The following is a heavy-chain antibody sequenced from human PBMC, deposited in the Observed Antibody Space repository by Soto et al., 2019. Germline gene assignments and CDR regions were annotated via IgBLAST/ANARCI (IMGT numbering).Heavy chain of an antibody. CDR3: AREYSSWYYFDY. CDR1: GFTFSSYG. J-gene: IGHJ4*02. CDR2: IWYDGSNK. Sequence: GGSLRLSCAASGFTFSSYGMHWVRQAPGKGLEWVAVIWYDGSNKYYADSVKGRFTISRDNSKNTLYLQMNSLRAEDTAVYYCAREYSSWYYFDYWGQGTLVTVSS. V-gene: IGHV3-33*08. D-gene: IGHD6-13*01.